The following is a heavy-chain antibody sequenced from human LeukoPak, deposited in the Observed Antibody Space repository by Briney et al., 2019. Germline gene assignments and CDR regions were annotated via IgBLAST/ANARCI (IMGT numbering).Heavy chain of an antibody. D-gene: IGHD5-12*01. Sequence: PGRSLRLSCAASGFTFSSYGMHWVRQAPGKGLEWVAVISYDGSNKYYADSVKGRFTISRDNSKNTLYLQMNSLRAEDTAVYYCARDGSRYYYYYMDVWGKGTTVTVSS. V-gene: IGHV3-30*03. CDR2: ISYDGSNK. J-gene: IGHJ6*03. CDR3: ARDGSRYYYYYMDV. CDR1: GFTFSSYG.